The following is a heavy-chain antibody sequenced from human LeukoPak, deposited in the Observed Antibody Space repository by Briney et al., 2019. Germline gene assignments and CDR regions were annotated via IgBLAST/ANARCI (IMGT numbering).Heavy chain of an antibody. J-gene: IGHJ6*03. CDR1: GGSITSSSYY. Sequence: PSETLSLTCTVSGGSITSSSYYWGWIRQPPGKGLEGIGNIYYGGTTYYNSSLKSRVTIFEDTSKNCFSLMLSSVTAADTAVYYCARQISDYYYYYIDVWGKGTTVIVSS. CDR2: IYYGGTT. CDR3: ARQISDYYYYYIDV. V-gene: IGHV4-39*01.